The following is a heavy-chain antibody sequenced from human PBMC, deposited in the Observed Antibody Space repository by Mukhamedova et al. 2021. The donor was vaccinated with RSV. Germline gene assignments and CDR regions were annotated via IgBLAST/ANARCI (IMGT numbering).Heavy chain of an antibody. V-gene: IGHV4-39*01. CDR2: TWDSGST. Sequence: STWDSGSTYYNPSLKSRVTISVDTSMNQFSLKLSSVTAADTAVYYCARRPSTMIVVVSAFDIWGQGTMVTVSS. D-gene: IGHD3-22*01. J-gene: IGHJ3*02. CDR3: ARRPSTMIVVVSAFDI.